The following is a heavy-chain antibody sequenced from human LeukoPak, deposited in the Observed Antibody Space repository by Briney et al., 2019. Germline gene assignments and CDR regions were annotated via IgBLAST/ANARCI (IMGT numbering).Heavy chain of an antibody. V-gene: IGHV3-74*03. CDR3: ARDKKGGESSEIDY. D-gene: IGHD3-10*01. CDR2: INRDGSTT. CDR1: GFTFSNYL. J-gene: IGHJ4*02. Sequence: PGWSLRVSFAASGFTFSNYLVHWVRQAPGRGLVWVSRINRDGSTTKYADSVKGRFTVSRHNANNTLNLQMNSLRADDTAVYYCARDKKGGESSEIDYWGQGTLVTVSS.